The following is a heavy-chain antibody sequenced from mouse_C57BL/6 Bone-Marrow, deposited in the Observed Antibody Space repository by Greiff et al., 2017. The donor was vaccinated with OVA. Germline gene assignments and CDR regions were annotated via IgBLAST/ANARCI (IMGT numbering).Heavy chain of an antibody. CDR3: AREDYDYDGAWFAD. CDR1: GYTFTSYW. J-gene: IGHJ3*01. D-gene: IGHD2-4*01. CDR2: IHPNSGST. V-gene: IGHV1-64*01. Sequence: QVHVKQPGAELVKPGASVKLSCKASGYTFTSYWMHWVKQRPGQGLEWIGMIHPNSGSTNYNEKFKSKATLTVDKSSSTAYMQLSSLTSEDSAVYYCAREDYDYDGAWFADWGQGTLVTVSA.